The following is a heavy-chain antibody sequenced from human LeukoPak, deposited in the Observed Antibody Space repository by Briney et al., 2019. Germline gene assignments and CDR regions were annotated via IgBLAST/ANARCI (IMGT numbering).Heavy chain of an antibody. CDR2: MSGDATST. CDR1: GFTFSRYW. CDR3: AKRTSGSSWYSSDY. V-gene: IGHV3-23*01. Sequence: AGGSLRLSCAASGFTFSRYWMHWVRQAPGKGLMWVSTMSGDATSTYYADSVKGRFTISRDNSKNTLYLQMNSLRAEDTAVYYCAKRTSGSSWYSSDYWGQGTLVTVSS. D-gene: IGHD6-13*01. J-gene: IGHJ4*02.